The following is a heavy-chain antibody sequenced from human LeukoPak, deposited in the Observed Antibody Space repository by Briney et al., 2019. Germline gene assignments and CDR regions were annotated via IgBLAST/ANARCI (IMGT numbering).Heavy chain of an antibody. V-gene: IGHV3-23*01. D-gene: IGHD4-23*01. CDR2: ISGSGGST. CDR1: GFTFSSYA. J-gene: IGHJ4*02. CDR3: AKVDVGVRWPDGDDY. Sequence: GGSLRLSCAASGFTFSSYAMSWVRQAPGKGLEWVSAISGSGGSTYYADSVKGRFTISRNNSKNTLYLQMNSLRAEDTAVYYCAKVDVGVRWPDGDDYWGQGTLVTVSS.